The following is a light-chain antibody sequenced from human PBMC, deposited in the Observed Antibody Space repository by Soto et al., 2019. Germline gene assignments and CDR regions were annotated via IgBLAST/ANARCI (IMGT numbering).Light chain of an antibody. Sequence: QSVLTQPASVSGSPGQSITISCTGTSSDVGNYKYVSWYQQHPGKAPKLMIYEVSNRPSGVSNRFSGSKSGNTASLTISGLQAEDETDYYCCSYTSSGTYVFGTGTKVTVL. CDR3: CSYTSSGTYV. CDR1: SSDVGNYKY. V-gene: IGLV2-14*01. J-gene: IGLJ1*01. CDR2: EVS.